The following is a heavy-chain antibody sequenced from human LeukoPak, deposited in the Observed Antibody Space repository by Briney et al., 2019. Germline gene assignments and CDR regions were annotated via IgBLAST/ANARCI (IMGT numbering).Heavy chain of an antibody. Sequence: GGSLRLSCAASGFTFSNFWVHWVRQAPGKGLVWISRINSDGSSTNYADSVKGRFTISRDNAKNTLYLQMNSLRAEDTAVYYCARARNNYDSSGFSALDYWGQGTLVTVSS. J-gene: IGHJ4*02. CDR1: GFTFSNFW. D-gene: IGHD3-22*01. V-gene: IGHV3-74*01. CDR3: ARARNNYDSSGFSALDY. CDR2: INSDGSST.